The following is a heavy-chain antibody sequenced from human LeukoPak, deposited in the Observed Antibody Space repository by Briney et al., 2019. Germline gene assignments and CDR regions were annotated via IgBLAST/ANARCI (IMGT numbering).Heavy chain of an antibody. CDR2: IKQEGSEK. CDR3: ARDPTRGYSYGYHYYYGMDV. Sequence: GGSLRLSCAASGFTFSSYWMSWVRQAPGKGLEWVANIKQEGSEKYYVDSVKGRFTISRDNAKNSLYLQMNSLRAEDTAVYYCARDPTRGYSYGYHYYYGMDVWGQGTTVTVSS. V-gene: IGHV3-7*01. J-gene: IGHJ6*02. CDR1: GFTFSSYW. D-gene: IGHD5-18*01.